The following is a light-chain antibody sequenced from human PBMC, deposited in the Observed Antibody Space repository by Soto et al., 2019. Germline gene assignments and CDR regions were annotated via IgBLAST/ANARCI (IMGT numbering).Light chain of an antibody. V-gene: IGLV2-14*01. J-gene: IGLJ1*01. CDR1: NSDVGAFNF. Sequence: QSVLTQPASVSGSPGQSITISCTGTNSDVGAFNFVSWFQRHPGRAPKLIIYEVTNRPAGISSRFSGSKTGNTASLTISGLQAEDEAEYFCCSYTRANSLFVFGPGTKLTVL. CDR3: CSYTRANSLFV. CDR2: EVT.